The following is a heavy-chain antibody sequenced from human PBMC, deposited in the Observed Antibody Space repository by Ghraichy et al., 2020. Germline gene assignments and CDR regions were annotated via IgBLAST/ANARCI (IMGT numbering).Heavy chain of an antibody. CDR3: ASRFSGSHAFDI. CDR2: IGTAGDT. D-gene: IGHD6-19*01. J-gene: IGHJ3*02. Sequence: GESLNISCAASGFTFSSYDMHWVRQATGKGLEWVSAIGTAGDTYYPGSVKGRFTISRENAKNSLYLQMNSLRAGDTAVYYCASRFSGSHAFDIWGQGTMVTVSS. V-gene: IGHV3-13*01. CDR1: GFTFSSYD.